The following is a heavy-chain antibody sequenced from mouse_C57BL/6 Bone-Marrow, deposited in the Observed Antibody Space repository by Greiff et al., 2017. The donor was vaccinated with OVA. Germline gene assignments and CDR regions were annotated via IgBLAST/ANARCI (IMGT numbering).Heavy chain of an antibody. CDR2: IDPETGGT. CDR3: TRPCSSPMDY. Sequence: QVQLQQSGAELVRPGASVTLSCKASGYTFTDYEMHWVKQTPVHGLEWIGAIDPETGGTAYNQKLKGKAILTAYNSSITAYMELRSLTSEDSAVYYCTRPCSSPMDYWGQGTSVTVSS. D-gene: IGHD1-1*01. CDR1: GYTFTDYE. J-gene: IGHJ4*01. V-gene: IGHV1-15*01.